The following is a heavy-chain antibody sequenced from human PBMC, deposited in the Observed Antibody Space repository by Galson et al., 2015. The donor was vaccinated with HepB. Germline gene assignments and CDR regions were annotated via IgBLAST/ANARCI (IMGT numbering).Heavy chain of an antibody. Sequence: SLRLSCAASGFAFSTYAMSWVRQAPWKGLEWVSALSGNGYKTYYADSVRGRFTISRDNSKDTLYLQMNSLRAEDTAVYYCARDPFAYSGGHWGQGTLVTVSS. J-gene: IGHJ4*02. CDR3: ARDPFAYSGGH. CDR2: LSGNGYKT. V-gene: IGHV3-23*01. D-gene: IGHD2-15*01. CDR1: GFAFSTYA.